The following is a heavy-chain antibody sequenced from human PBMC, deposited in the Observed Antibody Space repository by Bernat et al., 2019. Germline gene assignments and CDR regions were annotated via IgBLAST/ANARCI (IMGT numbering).Heavy chain of an antibody. CDR3: ARDGFDY. CDR1: GFTFSSYA. Sequence: VQLLESGGGLVQPGRSLRLSCAASGFTFSSYAMHWVRQAPGKGLEWVAVISYDGSNKYYADSVKGRFTISRDNSKNTLYLQMNSLRAEDTAVYYCARDGFDYWGQGTLVTVSS. J-gene: IGHJ4*02. CDR2: ISYDGSNK. V-gene: IGHV3-30-3*01.